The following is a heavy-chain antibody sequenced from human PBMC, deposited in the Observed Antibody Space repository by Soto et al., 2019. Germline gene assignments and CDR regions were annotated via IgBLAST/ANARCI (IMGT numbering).Heavy chain of an antibody. Sequence: PSETLSLTCTVSGGSISSYYWSWIRQPPGKGLEWIGYIYYSGSTNYNPSLKSRVTISVDTSKNQFSLKLSSVTAADTAVYYCERPIQYCSSTSCFVSAFDIWGQGTMVTVSS. V-gene: IGHV4-59*08. D-gene: IGHD2-2*01. CDR3: ERPIQYCSSTSCFVSAFDI. CDR1: GGSISSYY. J-gene: IGHJ3*02. CDR2: IYYSGST.